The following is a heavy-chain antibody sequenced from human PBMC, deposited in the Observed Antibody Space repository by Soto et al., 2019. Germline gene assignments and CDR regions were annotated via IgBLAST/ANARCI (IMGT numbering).Heavy chain of an antibody. Sequence: SETLSLTCAVYGVSFSGYYWSWIRQPPGKGLEWIGEINHSGSTNYTPSLKSRVTISVDTSKNQFSLKLSSVTAADTAVYYCARGEKNTAMAHFDYWGQGTLVTVSS. V-gene: IGHV4-34*01. J-gene: IGHJ4*02. CDR3: ARGEKNTAMAHFDY. CDR2: INHSGST. CDR1: GVSFSGYY. D-gene: IGHD5-18*01.